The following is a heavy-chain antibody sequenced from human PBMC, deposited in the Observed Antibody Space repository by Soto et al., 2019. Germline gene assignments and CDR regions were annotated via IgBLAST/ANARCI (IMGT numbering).Heavy chain of an antibody. D-gene: IGHD2-15*01. Sequence: QVQLVQSGAEVKKPGSSVKVSCKASGGAFSDYAFSWVRQAPGQGLEWLGGIMPIFRAPDYAQKFQGRVTITADELTRTAYMEMNSLRSEDPAVYYCASWLKGPDIGNYYYGMDVWGQGTTVTVS. J-gene: IGHJ6*02. V-gene: IGHV1-69*12. CDR1: GGAFSDYA. CDR3: ASWLKGPDIGNYYYGMDV. CDR2: IMPIFRAP.